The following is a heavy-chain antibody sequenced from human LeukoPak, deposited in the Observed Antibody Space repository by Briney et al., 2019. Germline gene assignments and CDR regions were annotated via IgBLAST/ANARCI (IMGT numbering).Heavy chain of an antibody. D-gene: IGHD3-10*01. CDR3: ARKYYYGSGSYYYFDY. V-gene: IGHV4-30-4*01. Sequence: SETLSLTCTVSGGSISSGDYYWSWIRQPPGKGLEWIGCIYYSGSTYYNPSLKSRVTISVDTSKNQFSLKLSSVTAADTAVYYCARKYYYGSGSYYYFDYWGQGTLVTVSS. CDR2: IYYSGST. CDR1: GGSISSGDYY. J-gene: IGHJ4*02.